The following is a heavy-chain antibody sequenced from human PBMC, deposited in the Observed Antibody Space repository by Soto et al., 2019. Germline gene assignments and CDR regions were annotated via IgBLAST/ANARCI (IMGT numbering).Heavy chain of an antibody. J-gene: IGHJ4*02. Sequence: SETLSLTCTVSGDSISTDYWSWIRQSPGKGLEWIGFIYYGGSTNYNPPLKSRVTISVDTPKNQFSLKLSSVTAADTAVYYCAKTWNWGSLVHWGQGTLVTVSS. CDR2: IYYGGST. V-gene: IGHV4-59*08. CDR3: AKTWNWGSLVH. D-gene: IGHD7-27*01. CDR1: GDSISTDY.